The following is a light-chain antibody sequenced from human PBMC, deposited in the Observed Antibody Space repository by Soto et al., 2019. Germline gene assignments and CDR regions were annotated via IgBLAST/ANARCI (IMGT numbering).Light chain of an antibody. CDR2: AAS. V-gene: IGKV1-39*01. CDR1: QSISNF. CDR3: QQSYTTPQS. J-gene: IGKJ1*01. Sequence: DIPMTQSPSSLSASVGDRVTITCRASQSISNFLNWYQQKPGKAPNLLIYAASSLQSGVPSRFSGSGSGTDFTLTISSLQPEDFATYYCQQSYTTPQSFGQGTKVEI.